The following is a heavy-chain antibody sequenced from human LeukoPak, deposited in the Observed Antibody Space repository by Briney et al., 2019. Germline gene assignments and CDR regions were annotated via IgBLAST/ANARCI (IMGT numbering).Heavy chain of an antibody. Sequence: SGTPSLTCGVSGGSISGTNWWSWVRHPPGQGLEWIGEISLAGQTNYNPSLDGRVTMSLDKSSNQLSLHLTSVTAADTATYYCSRESGPFCPFGYWGQGTLVIVSS. V-gene: IGHV4-4*02. CDR1: GGSISGTNW. CDR3: SRESGPFCPFGY. D-gene: IGHD1-26*01. J-gene: IGHJ4*02. CDR2: ISLAGQT.